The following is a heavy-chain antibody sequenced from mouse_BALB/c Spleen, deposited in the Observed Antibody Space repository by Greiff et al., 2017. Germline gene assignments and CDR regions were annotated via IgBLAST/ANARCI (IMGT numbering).Heavy chain of an antibody. CDR1: GFNIKDYY. V-gene: IGHV14-1*02. Sequence: DVKLQESGAELVRPGALVKLSCKASGFNIKDYYMHWVKQRPEQGLEWIGWIDPENGNTIYDPKFQGKASITADTSSNTAYLQLSSLTSEDTAVYYCASDYDYAMDYWGQGTSVTVSS. J-gene: IGHJ4*01. D-gene: IGHD2-4*01. CDR2: IDPENGNT. CDR3: ASDYDYAMDY.